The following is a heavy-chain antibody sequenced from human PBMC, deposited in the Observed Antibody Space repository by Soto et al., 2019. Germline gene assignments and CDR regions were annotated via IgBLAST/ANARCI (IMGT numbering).Heavy chain of an antibody. CDR3: ARWVGGSMYDNSGKYDS. CDR2: VSNDGIRK. V-gene: IGHV3-30*03. D-gene: IGHD3-22*01. Sequence: QVQLVESGGGVVQPGRSLRLTCAASGFIFSGSGMHWVRQAPGKGLEWVALVSNDGIRKYYGVSVKGRFTISRDNAENTLYLQMNSLRAEDTAVYYCARWVGGSMYDNSGKYDSWGQGTLVTVSS. CDR1: GFIFSGSG. J-gene: IGHJ5*01.